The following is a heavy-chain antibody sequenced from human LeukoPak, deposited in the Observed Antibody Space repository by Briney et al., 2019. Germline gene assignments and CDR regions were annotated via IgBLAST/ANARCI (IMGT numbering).Heavy chain of an antibody. J-gene: IGHJ3*02. CDR3: VRDHHRRLYDSQARDTFDI. V-gene: IGHV3-30*03. CDR1: GFTFSSHG. CDR2: ISYDGSNK. D-gene: IGHD3-22*01. Sequence: PGGSLRLSCAASGFTFSSHGMHWVRQAPGKGLEWVAVISYDGSNKYHADSVKGRFTISRDNAKNSLYLQMNSLRAKDTAVYYCVRDHHRRLYDSQARDTFDIWGQGTMVTVSS.